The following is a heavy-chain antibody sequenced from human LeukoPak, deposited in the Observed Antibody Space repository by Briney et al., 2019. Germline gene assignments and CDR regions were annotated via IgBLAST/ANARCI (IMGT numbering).Heavy chain of an antibody. D-gene: IGHD2-8*01. CDR2: MNPNSGIT. V-gene: IGHV1-8*03. Sequence: ASVKVSCKASGYTFTSYDINWVRQATGQGVEWMGWMNPNSGITGYAQKFQGRVTITRNTSISTAYMELSSLRSEDTAVYYCARSGMVYANYYMDVWGKGTTVTVSS. CDR3: ARSGMVYANYYMDV. CDR1: GYTFTSYD. J-gene: IGHJ6*03.